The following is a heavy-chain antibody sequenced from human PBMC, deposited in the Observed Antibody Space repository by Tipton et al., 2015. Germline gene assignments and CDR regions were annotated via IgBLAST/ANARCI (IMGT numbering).Heavy chain of an antibody. V-gene: IGHV4-61*01. CDR2: IYYGGST. CDR1: GGSVSGGSYY. J-gene: IGHJ4*02. D-gene: IGHD2-21*02. CDR3: ARTGGVQSSDWEVH. Sequence: LRLSCTVSGGSVSGGSYYWSWIRQPPGRGLEWIGYIYYGGSTNYNPSLKSRVTISVDTSKNQFSLKLRSVTAADTAVYYCARTGGVQSSDWEVHWGQGILVNVSS.